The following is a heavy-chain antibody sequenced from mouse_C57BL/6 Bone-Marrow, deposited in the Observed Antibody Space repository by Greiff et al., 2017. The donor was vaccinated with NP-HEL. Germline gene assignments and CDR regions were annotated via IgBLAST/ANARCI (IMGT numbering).Heavy chain of an antibody. CDR1: GFTFSSYA. J-gene: IGHJ1*03. CDR3: EREYYGSSYKYFDV. Sequence: EVNVVESGGGLVKPGGSLKLSCAASGFTFSSYAMSWVRQTPEKRLEWVATISDGGSYTYYPDNVKGRFTISRDNAKNNLYLQMSHLKSEDTDKYYCEREYYGSSYKYFDVWGTGTTVTVSS. CDR2: ISDGGSYT. D-gene: IGHD1-1*01. V-gene: IGHV5-4*01.